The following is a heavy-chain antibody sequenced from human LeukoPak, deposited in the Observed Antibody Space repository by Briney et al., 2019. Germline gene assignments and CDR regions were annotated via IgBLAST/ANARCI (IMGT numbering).Heavy chain of an antibody. J-gene: IGHJ4*02. D-gene: IGHD3-22*01. CDR1: GGSISSGGYY. Sequence: PSQTLSLTCTVSGGSISSGGYYWSWIRQHPGKGLEWIGYIYYSGSTNYNPSLKSRVTISVDTSKNQFSLKLSSVTAADTAVYYCARGPYYYDSSRSYFDYWGQGTLVTVSS. V-gene: IGHV4-61*08. CDR3: ARGPYYYDSSRSYFDY. CDR2: IYYSGST.